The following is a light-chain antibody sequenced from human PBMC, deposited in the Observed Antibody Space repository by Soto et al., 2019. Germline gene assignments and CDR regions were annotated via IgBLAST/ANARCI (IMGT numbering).Light chain of an antibody. J-gene: IGKJ1*01. V-gene: IGKV4-1*01. CDR2: WAS. CDR1: QSVLYSSNNKNY. Sequence: DIVMTQSPDSLAVSLGERATINCKSSQSVLYSSNNKNYLAWYQQKPGQPPKLLIYWASTRDSGVPDRFSGSGSGTDFTLTISSLQAEDVAVYYCQQYYSTPTWTFGHGTKVEIK. CDR3: QQYYSTPTWT.